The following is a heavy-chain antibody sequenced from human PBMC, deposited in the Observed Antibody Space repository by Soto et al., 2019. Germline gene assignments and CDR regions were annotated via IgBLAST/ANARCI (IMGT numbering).Heavy chain of an antibody. CDR1: VGSISGYY. CDR2: KQTSGTT. V-gene: IGHV4-4*07. Sequence: QVQLQESGPGLVKPSETLSLTCTVSVGSISGYYWTWIRRPAGKGLEWIGRKQTSGTTNYNPSLKSRVTMSIDTSTNQFSLNLSSVTAADTAVYYCARGGEFYVLDVWGQGTTVAVSS. J-gene: IGHJ6*02. CDR3: ARGGEFYVLDV. D-gene: IGHD3-16*01.